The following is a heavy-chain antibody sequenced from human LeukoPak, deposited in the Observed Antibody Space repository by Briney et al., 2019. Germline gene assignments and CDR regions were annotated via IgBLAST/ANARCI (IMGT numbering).Heavy chain of an antibody. CDR1: GFSLSAYG. CDR3: ARSQSSSLIDY. CDR2: IWYDGTSK. Sequence: GGSLRLSCAASGFSLSAYGVHWVRQAPGKGLEWVAVIWYDGTSKDYADSVKGRFTLSRGNSKNTLYLQMNSLTVEDTAVYYCARSQSSSLIDYWGQGTLVTVSS. V-gene: IGHV3-33*01. D-gene: IGHD6-13*01. J-gene: IGHJ4*02.